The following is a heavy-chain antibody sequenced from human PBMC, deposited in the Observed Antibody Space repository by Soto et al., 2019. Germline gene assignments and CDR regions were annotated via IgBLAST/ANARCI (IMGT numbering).Heavy chain of an antibody. Sequence: VASVKVSCKASGGTFSSYAISWVRQAPGQGLEWMGGIIPIFGTANYAQKFQGRVTITADESTSTAYMELSSLRSEDTAVYYCARSDKYSSGWYYWFDPWGQGTLVTVSS. J-gene: IGHJ5*02. V-gene: IGHV1-69*13. CDR2: IIPIFGTA. CDR3: ARSDKYSSGWYYWFDP. D-gene: IGHD6-19*01. CDR1: GGTFSSYA.